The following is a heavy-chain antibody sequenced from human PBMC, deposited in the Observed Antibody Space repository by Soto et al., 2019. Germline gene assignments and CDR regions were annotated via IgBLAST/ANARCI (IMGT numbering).Heavy chain of an antibody. Sequence: ETLSLTCAVSGYSISSGYYWGWIRQPPGKGLEWIGSIYHSGSTYYNPSLKSRVTISVDTSKNQFSLKLSSVTAADTAVYYCARDAGFGLFTFDYWGQGTLVTVSS. CDR1: GYSISSGYY. CDR3: ARDAGFGLFTFDY. V-gene: IGHV4-38-2*02. CDR2: IYHSGST. J-gene: IGHJ4*02. D-gene: IGHD3-3*01.